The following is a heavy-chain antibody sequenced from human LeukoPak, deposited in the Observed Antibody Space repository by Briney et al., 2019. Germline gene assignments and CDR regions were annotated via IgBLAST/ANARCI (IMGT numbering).Heavy chain of an antibody. Sequence: SETLSLTCTVSGGSISSHYWTWIRQPPGKGLEWIGYIYYNGSTNYNPSLKSRVTISVDTSKNQFSLKLNSVTAADTAVYYCARQSRGIAVAGLDYWGQGTLVTVSS. CDR1: GGSISSHY. V-gene: IGHV4-59*08. J-gene: IGHJ4*02. CDR3: ARQSRGIAVAGLDY. D-gene: IGHD6-19*01. CDR2: IYYNGST.